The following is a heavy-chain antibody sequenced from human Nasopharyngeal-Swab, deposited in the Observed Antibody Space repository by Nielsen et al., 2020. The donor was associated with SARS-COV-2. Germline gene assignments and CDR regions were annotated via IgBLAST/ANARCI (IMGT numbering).Heavy chain of an antibody. J-gene: IGHJ6*03. V-gene: IGHV6-1*01. CDR3: ARARGAYGDYYYYYYTDV. D-gene: IGHD4-17*01. CDR1: GDSVSSSSAA. Sequence: SQTLSLTCAISGDSVSSSSAAWSWIRQSPSRGLEWLGRTYYRSKWYNDYAVSVKSRITINPDTSKNQFSLHLNSVTPEDTAVYYCARARGAYGDYYYYYYTDVWGKGTTGTVSS. CDR2: TYYRSKWYN.